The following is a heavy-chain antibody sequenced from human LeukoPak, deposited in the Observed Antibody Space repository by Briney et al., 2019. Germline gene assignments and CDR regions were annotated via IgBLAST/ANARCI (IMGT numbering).Heavy chain of an antibody. CDR1: GGAFSTYA. J-gene: IGHJ5*02. V-gene: IGHV1-69*13. CDR3: ARGRGGYCSGGSCYDNWFDP. CDR2: MIPNFGMA. Sequence: ASVKVSCKASGGAFSTYAFSWLRQAPGQGLQWMGGMIPNFGMAKYAQKFQGRVMITADESSNTAYMELSSLRSEDTAVYYCARGRGGYCSGGSCYDNWFDPWGQGTLVTVSS. D-gene: IGHD2-15*01.